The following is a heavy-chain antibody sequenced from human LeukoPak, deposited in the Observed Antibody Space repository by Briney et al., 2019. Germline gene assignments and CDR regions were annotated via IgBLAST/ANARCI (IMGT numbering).Heavy chain of an antibody. CDR1: GFTFSSYA. D-gene: IGHD6-13*01. Sequence: GGSLRLTCAASGFTFSSYAMSWVRQAPGKGLEWVSAISGSGGSTYYADSVKGRFTISRDNAKNSLYLQMNSLRVEDTAVYYCARDIVAAGLLDYWGQGTLVTVSS. CDR2: ISGSGGST. V-gene: IGHV3-23*01. CDR3: ARDIVAAGLLDY. J-gene: IGHJ4*02.